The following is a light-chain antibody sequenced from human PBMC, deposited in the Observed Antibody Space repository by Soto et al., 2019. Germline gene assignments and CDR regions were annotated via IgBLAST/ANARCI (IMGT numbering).Light chain of an antibody. CDR3: QHTRT. CDR1: QNINNW. J-gene: IGKJ1*01. V-gene: IGKV1-5*01. Sequence: DIQRTQSPSTLSASIGDRVSITCRASQNINNWIAWYQQKPGKAPKFLIYDASTLESGVPSRFSGSGFGTEFSLTISSLQPDDFGSYYCQHTRTFGQGTKVDIK. CDR2: DAS.